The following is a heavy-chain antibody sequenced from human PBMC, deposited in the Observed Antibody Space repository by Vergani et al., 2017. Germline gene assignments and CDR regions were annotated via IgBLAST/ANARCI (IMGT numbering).Heavy chain of an antibody. CDR2: IIPILGIA. D-gene: IGHD2-2*02. V-gene: IGHV1-69*02. J-gene: IGHJ6*03. CDR3: AGDCSCSSTSCYTPDDYYYYMDV. CDR1: GGTFSSYT. Sequence: QVQLVQSGAEVKKPGSSVKVSCKASGGTFSSYTISWVRQAPGQGLEWMGRIIPILGIANYAQKFQGRVTITADKSTSTAYMELSSLRSEDTAVYYCAGDCSCSSTSCYTPDDYYYYMDVWGKGTTVTVSS.